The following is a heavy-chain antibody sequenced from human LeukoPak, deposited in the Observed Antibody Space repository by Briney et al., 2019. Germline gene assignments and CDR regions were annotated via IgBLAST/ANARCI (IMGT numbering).Heavy chain of an antibody. D-gene: IGHD2-21*01. Sequence: SETLSLTCAVSGYSISSGYYWGWIRQPPGKGLEWIGSIYHSGSTYYNPSLKSRVTISVDTSKNQCSLKLSSVTAADTAVYYCATTYCGGDCYIIEYYFDYWGQGTLVTVSS. CDR2: IYHSGST. CDR1: GYSISSGYY. J-gene: IGHJ4*02. CDR3: ATTYCGGDCYIIEYYFDY. V-gene: IGHV4-38-2*01.